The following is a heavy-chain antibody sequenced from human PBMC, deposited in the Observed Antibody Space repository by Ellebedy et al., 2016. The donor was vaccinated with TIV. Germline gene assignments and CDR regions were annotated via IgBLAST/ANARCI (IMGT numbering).Heavy chain of an antibody. CDR2: IYYSGST. D-gene: IGHD3-10*01. CDR1: GGSISSYY. J-gene: IGHJ6*02. CDR3: ARDSLWFGESNNDYYYGMDV. Sequence: MPSETLSLTCTVSGGSISSYYWSWIRQPPGKGLEWIGYIYYSGSTNYNPSLKSRVTISVDTSKNQFSLNLSSVTSADTAVYYWARDSLWFGESNNDYYYGMDVWGQGTTVTVSS. V-gene: IGHV4-59*01.